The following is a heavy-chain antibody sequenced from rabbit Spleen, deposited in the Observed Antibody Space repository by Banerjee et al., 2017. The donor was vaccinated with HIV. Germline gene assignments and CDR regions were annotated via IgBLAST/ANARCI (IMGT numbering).Heavy chain of an antibody. D-gene: IGHD1-1*01. V-gene: IGHV1S45*01. J-gene: IGHJ4*01. Sequence: QQQLVESGGGLVKPGASLTLTCKASGFSFSDRDVMCWVRQAPGKGLEWIACINTYTVKSVYASWATGRFTFSRTSSTTVTLQMTSLTAADTAAYFCARDYYSGDYATYPPMWGPGTLVTVS. CDR2: INTYTVKS. CDR3: ARDYYSGDYATYPPM. CDR1: GFSFSDRDV.